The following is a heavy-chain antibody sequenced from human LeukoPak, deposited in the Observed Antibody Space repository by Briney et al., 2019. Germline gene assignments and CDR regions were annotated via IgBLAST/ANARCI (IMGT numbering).Heavy chain of an antibody. V-gene: IGHV4-39*01. D-gene: IGHD6-6*01. CDR1: GGSISRSEYY. CDR2: IRYSGST. J-gene: IGHJ4*02. CDR3: GAAPTHWSIAAPHY. Sequence: ASETLSLTCTVSGGSISRSEYYWGWIRQPPGKGLEWIGSIRYSGSTYYNPSLRARVTVSVDTCKNQFSLEVHSVTAAHTAVFYCGAAPTHWSIAAPHYWGQGTLVTVSS.